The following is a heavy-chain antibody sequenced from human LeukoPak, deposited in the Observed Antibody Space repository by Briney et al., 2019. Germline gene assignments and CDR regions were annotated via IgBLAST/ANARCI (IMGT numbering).Heavy chain of an antibody. J-gene: IGHJ5*01. D-gene: IGHD3-22*01. CDR3: AKTGTDSSGYYIDS. V-gene: IGHV3-23*01. CDR1: GFTVSNNY. CDR2: LSSSGGST. Sequence: GGSLRLSCAASGFTVSNNYMSWVRQAPGKGLEWVSALSSSGGSTYYADSVKGRFTISRDNSKKTLYLQMNSLRAEDTAVYYCAKTGTDSSGYYIDSWGQGTLVTVSS.